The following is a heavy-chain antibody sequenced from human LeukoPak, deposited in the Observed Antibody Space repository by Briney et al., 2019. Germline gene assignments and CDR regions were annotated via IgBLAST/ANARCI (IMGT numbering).Heavy chain of an antibody. D-gene: IGHD2-2*01. CDR1: GFTFSSYG. V-gene: IGHV3-30*02. J-gene: IGHJ6*02. CDR2: IRYDGSNK. CDR3: IVVPAAMWGRYGMDV. Sequence: PGGSLRLSCAASGFTFSSYGMHWVRHAPGKGLEWVAFIRYDGSNKYYADSVKGRFTISRDNSKNTLYLQMNSLRAGDTAVYYCIVVPAAMWGRYGMDVWGQGTTVTVSS.